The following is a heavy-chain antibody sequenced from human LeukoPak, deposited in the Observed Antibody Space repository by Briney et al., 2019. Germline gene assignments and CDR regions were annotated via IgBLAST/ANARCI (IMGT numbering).Heavy chain of an antibody. V-gene: IGHV3-30*04. Sequence: LGRSLRLSCAASGFTFSNYPMHWVRQAPGKGLEWVAVVSDDGNNIYYADSVKGRFTISRDNSKNTLYLQTNSLRAEDTALYYCVRDRDSTGYYDYWGQGTLVTVSS. CDR1: GFTFSNYP. CDR2: VSDDGNNI. CDR3: VRDRDSTGYYDY. D-gene: IGHD3-22*01. J-gene: IGHJ4*02.